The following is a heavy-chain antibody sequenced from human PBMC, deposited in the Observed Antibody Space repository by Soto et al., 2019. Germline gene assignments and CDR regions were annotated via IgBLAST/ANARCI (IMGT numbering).Heavy chain of an antibody. CDR3: ARDADTTGHYSHFDL. V-gene: IGHV3-33*08. CDR2: MHTGGNEK. Sequence: ESGGGVVQPGGSLRLSCAASGFTFSYYGFHWVRQAPGKGLEWVAVMHTGGNEKYYVDSVKGRFTVSRDDSRNMVYLEMSGLRAEDTAEYFCARDADTTGHYSHFDLWGRGDLVAVS. J-gene: IGHJ4*02. CDR1: GFTFSYYG. D-gene: IGHD3-9*01.